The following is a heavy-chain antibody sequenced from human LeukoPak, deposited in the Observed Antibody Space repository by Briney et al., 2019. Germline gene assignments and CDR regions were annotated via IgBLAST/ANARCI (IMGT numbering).Heavy chain of an antibody. CDR2: IWYGGSNK. CDR1: GFTFSSYG. CDR3: AKETVKPSGYFDY. V-gene: IGHV3-30*02. D-gene: IGHD3-10*01. J-gene: IGHJ4*02. Sequence: GALRLSCAASGFTFSSYGMHWVRQAPGKGLEWVAVIWYGGSNKYYADSVKGRFTISRDNSKNTLYLQMNSLRAEDTAVYYCAKETVKPSGYFDYWGQGTLVTVSS.